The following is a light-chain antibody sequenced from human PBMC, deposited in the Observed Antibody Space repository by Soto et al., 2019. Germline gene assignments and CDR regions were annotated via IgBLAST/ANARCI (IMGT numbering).Light chain of an antibody. V-gene: IGLV2-14*01. Sequence: QSALAQPASVSGSPGQSITISCTGTSSDVGAYNYVSWYQQHPGKAPKLIIFEVSNRPSGVSDRFSGSKSGNTASLTISGLQAEDEADYYCSSYTITSTLVIFGGGTQLTVL. CDR1: SSDVGAYNY. CDR2: EVS. CDR3: SSYTITSTLVI. J-gene: IGLJ2*01.